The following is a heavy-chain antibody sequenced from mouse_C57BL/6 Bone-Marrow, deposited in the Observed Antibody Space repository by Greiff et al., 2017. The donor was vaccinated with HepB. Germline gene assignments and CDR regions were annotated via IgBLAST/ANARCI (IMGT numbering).Heavy chain of an antibody. CDR3: APLTVVDWYFDV. V-gene: IGHV1-74*01. D-gene: IGHD1-1*01. Sequence: QVQLQQPGAELVKPGASVKVSCKASGYTFTSYWMHWVKQRPGQGLEWIGRIHPSDSDTNCNQKFKGKATLTVDKSSSTAYMQLSSLTSEDSAVYYCAPLTVVDWYFDVWGTGTTVTVSS. CDR2: IHPSDSDT. J-gene: IGHJ1*03. CDR1: GYTFTSYW.